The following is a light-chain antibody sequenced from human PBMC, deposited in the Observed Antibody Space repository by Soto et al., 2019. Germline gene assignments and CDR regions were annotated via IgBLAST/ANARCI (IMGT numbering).Light chain of an antibody. CDR2: EVN. CDR1: SSGIGTFNL. V-gene: IGLV2-23*02. CDR3: DSFTCFNTL. Sequence: QSALTQPASVPGSPGQSIAISCTGNSSGIGTFNLVSWYQQHPGKAPKLIIYEVNKRPSGISSRFSGSKSGNTASLTISGLQAEDEADYCCDSFTCFNTLFGGGTKVTVL. J-gene: IGLJ2*01.